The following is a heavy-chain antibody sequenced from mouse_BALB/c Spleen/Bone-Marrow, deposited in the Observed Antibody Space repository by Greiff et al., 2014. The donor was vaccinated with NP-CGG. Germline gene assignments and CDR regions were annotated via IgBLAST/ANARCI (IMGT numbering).Heavy chain of an antibody. CDR2: IWPDGST. Sequence: QVQLKESGPGLVAPSQSLSITCTVSGFSLTTYGVHWVRQPPGKGLEWQGVIWPDGSTNYNSALMSRLSIRKDNSKSQVFLKMNSLQTDDTAMYYCARITTATGAMDYWGQGTSVTVSS. V-gene: IGHV2-9*02. D-gene: IGHD1-2*01. CDR3: ARITTATGAMDY. CDR1: GFSLTTYG. J-gene: IGHJ4*01.